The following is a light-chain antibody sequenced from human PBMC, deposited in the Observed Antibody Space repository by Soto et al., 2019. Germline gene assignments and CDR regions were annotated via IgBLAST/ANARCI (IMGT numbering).Light chain of an antibody. CDR2: RVI. CDR1: SSDIGRYDY. CDR3: GSYTSDTTWV. J-gene: IGLJ3*02. V-gene: IGLV2-14*03. Sequence: QSVLTQPASVSGSPGQSITISCTGTSSDIGRYDYVSWYQQFPGKAPKLMIYRVITRPSGVSDRFSGSKSGNSASLSISGLQPEDEASYFCGSYTSDTTWVFGGGTKLTVL.